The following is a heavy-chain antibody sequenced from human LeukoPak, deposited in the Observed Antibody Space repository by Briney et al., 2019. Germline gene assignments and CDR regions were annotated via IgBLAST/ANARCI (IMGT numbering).Heavy chain of an antibody. Sequence: SAKLSLTWFVSGGYLSGYYWSWIRQRPGKGLECIGYIYYSASTNYSPSLKSRVSISVDMPKNQVSLKLSAVTAADTAMYYCARTPYSSSGWCYPGGQGTRVTVSA. CDR2: IYYSAST. CDR3: ARTPYSSSGWCYP. V-gene: IGHV4-59*01. CDR1: GGYLSGYY. J-gene: IGHJ5*02. D-gene: IGHD6-6*01.